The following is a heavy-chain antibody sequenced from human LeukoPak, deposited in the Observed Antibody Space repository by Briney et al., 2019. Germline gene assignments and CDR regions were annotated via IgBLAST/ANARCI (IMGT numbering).Heavy chain of an antibody. Sequence: ASVKVSCKASGYTFTSYYMHWVRQAPGQGLEWMGIINPSGGSTSYAQKFQGRVTMTRDTSTSTVYMELSSLSSEDTAVFYCARGVRIVVVPAAEFDPWGQETLSPSPQ. D-gene: IGHD2-2*01. V-gene: IGHV1-46*01. CDR2: INPSGGST. CDR3: ARGVRIVVVPAAEFDP. J-gene: IGHJ5*02. CDR1: GYTFTSYY.